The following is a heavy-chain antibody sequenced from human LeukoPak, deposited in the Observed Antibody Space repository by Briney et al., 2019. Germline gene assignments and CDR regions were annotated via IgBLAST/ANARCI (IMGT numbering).Heavy chain of an antibody. J-gene: IGHJ5*02. V-gene: IGHV4-30-2*01. CDR1: GDSISSGDYS. CDR3: ARELWFVNAPGSWFDP. Sequence: PSQTLSLTCAVSGDSISSGDYSWSWIRQPSGKGLEWIGYIFHRGSSYYNPSLKSRVTISVDRSKNQFSLRLTSVTAADTAVYYCARELWFVNAPGSWFDPWGQGTLVTVSS. D-gene: IGHD3-10*01. CDR2: IFHRGSS.